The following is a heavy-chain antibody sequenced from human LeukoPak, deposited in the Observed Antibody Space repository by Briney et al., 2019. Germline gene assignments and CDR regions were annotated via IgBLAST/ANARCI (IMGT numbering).Heavy chain of an antibody. CDR2: MNPNSGDT. Sequence: ASVKVSCKASGYTFADYYIHWVRQAPGQGLEWVGWMNPNSGDTNYARSFQGRVTMTRDTSISTAYMELSRLRFDDTAVHYCAKDPFDQMLPENWFDPWGQGTLVTVSS. D-gene: IGHD2-2*01. J-gene: IGHJ5*02. V-gene: IGHV1-2*02. CDR1: GYTFADYY. CDR3: AKDPFDQMLPENWFDP.